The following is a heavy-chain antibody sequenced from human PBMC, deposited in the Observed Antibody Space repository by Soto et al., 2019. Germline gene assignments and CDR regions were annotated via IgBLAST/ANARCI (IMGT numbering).Heavy chain of an antibody. Sequence: QVQLVQSGAEVKKPGSSVKVSCKTSGVSFNNNGIGWVRQAPGHGLEWMGGVSPPFRTSNYARKFQGRISSTADSSTGTVNMELSSLTSEYTAQYYCARFLYYVSGRYSPYGMDVWGQGTTVTVSS. CDR1: GVSFNNNG. D-gene: IGHD3-10*01. CDR3: ARFLYYVSGRYSPYGMDV. V-gene: IGHV1-69*01. CDR2: VSPPFRTS. J-gene: IGHJ6*02.